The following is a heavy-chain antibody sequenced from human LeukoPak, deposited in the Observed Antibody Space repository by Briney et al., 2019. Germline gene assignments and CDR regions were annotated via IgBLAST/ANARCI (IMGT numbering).Heavy chain of an antibody. Sequence: ASETLSLTCTVSGDSMTNHYWSWIRQPPGKGLEWNGYNYYSGNTNYNPSVKSRVTISVDTSKNQFSLKLSSVTTADTAVYYCARVPGAGVDYWGQGTLVTVSS. CDR2: NYYSGNT. D-gene: IGHD6-19*01. J-gene: IGHJ4*02. V-gene: IGHV4-59*11. CDR1: GDSMTNHY. CDR3: ARVPGAGVDY.